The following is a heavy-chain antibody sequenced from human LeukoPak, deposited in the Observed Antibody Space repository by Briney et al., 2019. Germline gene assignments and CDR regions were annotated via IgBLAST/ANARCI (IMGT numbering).Heavy chain of an antibody. V-gene: IGHV4-4*07. J-gene: IGHJ4*02. CDR2: IYTGGST. CDR3: ARDQGSGGIQL. D-gene: IGHD5-18*01. Sequence: KPSETLSLTCTVSGGSINSYFWTWIRQPAGKGLEWIGRIYTGGSTNYNPSLKSRVTISVDTSKNQFSLKLSSVTAADTAVYYCARDQGSGGIQLWGQGTLVTVSS. CDR1: GGSINSYF.